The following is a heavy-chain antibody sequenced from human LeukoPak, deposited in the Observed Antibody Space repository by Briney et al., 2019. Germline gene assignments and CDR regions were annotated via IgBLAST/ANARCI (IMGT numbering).Heavy chain of an antibody. CDR3: AKQPWEQWLVPFDY. D-gene: IGHD6-19*01. CDR2: ISGSGGST. Sequence: PVGSLRLSCAASGFTFSSYAMSWVRQAPGKGLEWVSAISGSGGSTYYADSVKGRFTISRDNSKNTLYLQMNSLRAEDTAVYYCAKQPWEQWLVPFDYWGQGTLVTVSS. CDR1: GFTFSSYA. J-gene: IGHJ4*02. V-gene: IGHV3-23*01.